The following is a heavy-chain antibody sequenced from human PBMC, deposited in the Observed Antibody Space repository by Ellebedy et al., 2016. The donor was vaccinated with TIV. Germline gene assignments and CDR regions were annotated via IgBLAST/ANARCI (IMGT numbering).Heavy chain of an antibody. CDR3: ARAGGRHSTGSGFY. CDR1: GFTFSNYW. Sequence: PGGSLRLSCAAPGFTFSNYWTHWVRHAPGKGLEWVSNIKEDGSEAYYVDSVKGRFTISRDNAKNSLYLQMSNLRAEDTDVFYCARAGGRHSTGSGFYWGQGTRVTVST. V-gene: IGHV3-7*03. D-gene: IGHD2-2*01. J-gene: IGHJ4*02. CDR2: IKEDGSEA.